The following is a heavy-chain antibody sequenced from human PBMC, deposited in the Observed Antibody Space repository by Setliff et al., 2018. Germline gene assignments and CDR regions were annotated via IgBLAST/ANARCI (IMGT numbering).Heavy chain of an antibody. V-gene: IGHV3-48*03. CDR1: GFTFSRYA. CDR3: VRTLFLQYYGGRSGGYFDY. Sequence: GGSLRLSCAASGFTFSRYAMNWVRQTPGKGLEWVSYIKSSGSSIYYADSVKGRFTISRDNAKNSLYLQMDSLRAEDTAVYYCVRTLFLQYYGGRSGGYFDYWGQGSLVTVSS. D-gene: IGHD4-17*01. J-gene: IGHJ4*02. CDR2: IKSSGSSI.